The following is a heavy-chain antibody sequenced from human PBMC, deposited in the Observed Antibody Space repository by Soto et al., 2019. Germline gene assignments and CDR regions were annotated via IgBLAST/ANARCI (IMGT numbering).Heavy chain of an antibody. CDR2: TYYRSKWYN. Sequence: PSQTLSLTCAISGDSFSSNSAAWNWIRQSPSRGLEWLGRTYYRSKWYNDYAVSVKSRITINPDTSKNQFSLQLNSVTPEDTAVYYCARTTAISSSSYYYGTDVWGQGTTVTVSS. J-gene: IGHJ6*02. D-gene: IGHD6-6*01. CDR3: ARTTAISSSSYYYGTDV. V-gene: IGHV6-1*01. CDR1: GDSFSSNSAA.